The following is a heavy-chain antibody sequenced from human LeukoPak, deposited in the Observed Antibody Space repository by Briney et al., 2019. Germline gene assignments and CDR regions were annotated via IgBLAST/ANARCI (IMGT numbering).Heavy chain of an antibody. V-gene: IGHV1-2*02. CDR1: GYIFTGYY. Sequence: ASVEVSCKASGYIFTGYYMHWVRQAPGQGPEWMGWINPNSGGTNYAQKFQGRVTMTRDTSISTAYMELSSLRSDDTAVFYCAKGISGGIRGATWPSDDWGQGTVVTVSS. D-gene: IGHD1-26*01. CDR3: AKGISGGIRGATWPSDD. J-gene: IGHJ4*02. CDR2: INPNSGGT.